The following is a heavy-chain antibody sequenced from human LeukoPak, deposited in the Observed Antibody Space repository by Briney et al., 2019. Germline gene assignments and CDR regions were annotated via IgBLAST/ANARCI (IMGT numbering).Heavy chain of an antibody. V-gene: IGHV3-33*01. Sequence: GGSLRLSFAASGFAFSRYGMHWLRQAPGTGLEWVAVMWHDGSNEAYADSVRGRFTISRDNSENRLYLQMSSLRVEDTAVYYCAREHTIAATGTLWFAPWGQGTLVTVSS. CDR2: MWHDGSNE. CDR1: GFAFSRYG. CDR3: AREHTIAATGTLWFAP. J-gene: IGHJ5*02. D-gene: IGHD6-13*01.